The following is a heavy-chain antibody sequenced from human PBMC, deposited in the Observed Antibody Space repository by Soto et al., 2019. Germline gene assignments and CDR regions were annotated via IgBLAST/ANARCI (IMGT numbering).Heavy chain of an antibody. J-gene: IGHJ4*02. Sequence: GGSLRLSCAASGFTFSSYGMHWVRQAPGKGLEWVAVIWYDGSNKYYADSVKGRFTISRDNSKNTLYLQMNSLRAEDTAVYYCEKLLGPFDYWGQGTLVTVSS. CDR3: EKLLGPFDY. CDR2: IWYDGSNK. CDR1: GFTFSSYG. V-gene: IGHV3-33*06.